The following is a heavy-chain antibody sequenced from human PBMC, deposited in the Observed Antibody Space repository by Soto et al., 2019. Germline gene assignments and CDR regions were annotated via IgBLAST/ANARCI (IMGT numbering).Heavy chain of an antibody. CDR1: GFTFSSYA. J-gene: IGHJ4*02. D-gene: IGHD1-26*01. V-gene: IGHV3-23*01. Sequence: EVQLLEAGGGLVQPGGSLRLSCAASGFTFSSYAMSWVRQAPGKGLEWVSAISGSGGSTYYADSVKGRFTISRDNSKNTLYLQMNSLRAEDTAVYYCARDLQIVGATGVDYWGQGTLVTVSS. CDR3: ARDLQIVGATGVDY. CDR2: ISGSGGST.